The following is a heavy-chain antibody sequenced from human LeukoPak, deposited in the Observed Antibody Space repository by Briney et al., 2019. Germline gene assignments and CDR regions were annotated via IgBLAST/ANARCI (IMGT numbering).Heavy chain of an antibody. J-gene: IGHJ4*02. D-gene: IGHD3-16*01. V-gene: IGHV4-59*01. CDR3: ARDLQYYDYVWGSYDYYFDY. CDR1: GGSISSYY. CDR2: IYYSGST. Sequence: KPSETLSLTCTVSGGSISSYYWSWIRQPPGKGLEWIGYIYYSGSTNYNPSLKSRVTISVDTSKNQFSLKLSSVTAADTAVYYCARDLQYYDYVWGSYDYYFDYWDQGTLVTVSS.